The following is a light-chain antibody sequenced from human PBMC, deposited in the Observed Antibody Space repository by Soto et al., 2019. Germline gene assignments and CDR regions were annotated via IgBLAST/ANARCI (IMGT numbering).Light chain of an antibody. V-gene: IGKV1-5*01. CDR3: T. J-gene: IGKJ1*01. CDR2: DAS. Sequence: DIQMTQSPSTLSASVRDRVTITCRASQSISSWLAWYQLKPGKAPKVLIYDASSLESGVPSRFSDSGTGTEFTLTINSLQPDDLAPYYKTFGQGTKV. CDR1: QSISSW.